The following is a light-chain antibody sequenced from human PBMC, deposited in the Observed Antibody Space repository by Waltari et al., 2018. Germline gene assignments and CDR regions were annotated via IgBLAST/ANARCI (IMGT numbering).Light chain of an antibody. J-gene: IGLJ2*01. CDR1: SSEVGGYDH. V-gene: IGLV2-14*01. Sequence: QSALTQPASVSGSPGQSITISCTGTSSEVGGYDHVSWYQQHPGKAPKLMIYDVSKRPSGVSNRFSGSKSGNTASLTISGLQAEDEADYYCSSYTSSSTFFGGGTKLTVL. CDR2: DVS. CDR3: SSYTSSSTF.